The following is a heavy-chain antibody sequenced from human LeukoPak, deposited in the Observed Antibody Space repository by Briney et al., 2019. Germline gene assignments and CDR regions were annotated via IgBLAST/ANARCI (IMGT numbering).Heavy chain of an antibody. J-gene: IGHJ5*02. CDR1: GGTFSSYA. CDR2: SIPIIGTA. V-gene: IGHV1-69*04. CDR3: ATHIKAAAGTEP. Sequence: ASVKVSCKASGGTFSSYAISWVRQAPGQGLEWMGRSIPIIGTANNAQKFQGRVTITADKSTRTAYMELSSLRSEDTAVYYCATHIKAAAGTEPWGQGTLVTVST. D-gene: IGHD6-13*01.